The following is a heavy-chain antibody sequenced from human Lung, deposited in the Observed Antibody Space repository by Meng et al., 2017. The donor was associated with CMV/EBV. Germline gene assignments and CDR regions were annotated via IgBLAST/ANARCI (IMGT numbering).Heavy chain of an antibody. CDR2: IKTKTDGGTT. V-gene: IGHV3-15*01. Sequence: GESLKISCAASGFTFNDAWMNWVRQAPRKGLEWVGRIKTKTDGGTTDYAAPVKGGFTISRDDSKNTLYMRMNSLKTEDTAVYYCTAGLYDSGGVDQWGQGTLVTVSS. D-gene: IGHD3-22*01. CDR3: TAGLYDSGGVDQ. CDR1: GFTFNDAW. J-gene: IGHJ4*02.